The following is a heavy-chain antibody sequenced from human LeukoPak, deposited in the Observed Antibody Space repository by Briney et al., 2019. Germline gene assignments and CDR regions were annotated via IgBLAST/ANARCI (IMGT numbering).Heavy chain of an antibody. D-gene: IGHD6-13*01. J-gene: IGHJ4*02. CDR1: GGSISSYY. V-gene: IGHV4-59*01. Sequence: SETLSLTCTVSGGSISSYYWSWIRQPPGKGLEWIGYIYYSGSTNYNPSLKSRVTISVDTSKNQFSLKLSSVTAADTAVYYCAGSSSPADFDYWGQGTLVTVSS. CDR2: IYYSGST. CDR3: AGSSSPADFDY.